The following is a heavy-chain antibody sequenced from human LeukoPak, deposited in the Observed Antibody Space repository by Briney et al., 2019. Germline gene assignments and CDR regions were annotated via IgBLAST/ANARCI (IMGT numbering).Heavy chain of an antibody. D-gene: IGHD5-24*01. CDR3: AREEMATIDY. J-gene: IGHJ4*02. CDR2: ISGTSSYI. CDR1: GFTFSSYS. V-gene: IGHV3-21*01. Sequence: GGSLRLSCAASGFTFSSYSMNWVRQAPGKGLEWVSSISGTSSYIYYADSVKGRFTISRDNAKNSLYLQMNSLRAEDTAVYYCAREEMATIDYWGQGTLVTVSS.